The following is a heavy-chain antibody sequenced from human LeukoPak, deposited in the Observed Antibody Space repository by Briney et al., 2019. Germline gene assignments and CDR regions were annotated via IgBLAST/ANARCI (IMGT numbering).Heavy chain of an antibody. Sequence: PGGSLRLSCAASGFTLSSYEMNWVRLAPGKGLEWISYISRTGNSIYYADSVKGRFTISRDSAKNSLYPQMNSLRAEDTAVYYCARLVGFSFTDPFDYWGQGTLVTVSS. CDR2: ISRTGNSI. V-gene: IGHV3-48*03. CDR3: ARLVGFSFTDPFDY. CDR1: GFTLSSYE. J-gene: IGHJ4*02. D-gene: IGHD3-3*02.